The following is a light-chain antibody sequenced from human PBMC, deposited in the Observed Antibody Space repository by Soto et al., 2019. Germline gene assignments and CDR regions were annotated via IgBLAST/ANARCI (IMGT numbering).Light chain of an antibody. J-gene: IGKJ1*01. CDR3: QQYGGPPWT. CDR2: GAS. CDR1: QSVSSSW. Sequence: EIVLTQSPGTLSLSPGERATLSCRASQSVSSSWLAWYQQKPGQAPRLLIYGASSRATGVPDRFSGSGSGTDFTLTITRLEPGDSAVFYCQQYGGPPWTFGQGTKVEIK. V-gene: IGKV3-20*01.